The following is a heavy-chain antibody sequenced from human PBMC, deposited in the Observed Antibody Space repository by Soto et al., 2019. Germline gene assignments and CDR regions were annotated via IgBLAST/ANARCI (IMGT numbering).Heavy chain of an antibody. CDR3: ARESPRVGSTSCYVGFDP. V-gene: IGHV3-21*01. D-gene: IGHD2-2*01. CDR2: ISSSSSYI. Sequence: GGSLRLSCAASGFTFSSYSMNWVRQAPGKGLEWVSSISSSSSYIYYADSVKGRFTISRDNAKNSLYLQMNSLRAEDTAVYYCARESPRVGSTSCYVGFDPWGQGTLVTVSS. J-gene: IGHJ5*02. CDR1: GFTFSSYS.